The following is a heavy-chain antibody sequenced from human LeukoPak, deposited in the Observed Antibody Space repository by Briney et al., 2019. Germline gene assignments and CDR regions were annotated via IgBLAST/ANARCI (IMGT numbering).Heavy chain of an antibody. J-gene: IGHJ5*02. D-gene: IGHD7-27*01. CDR2: IISIFGTA. CDR3: ARDNLGRFDP. CDR1: GGTFSSYA. Sequence: ASVKVSCKASGGTFSSYAISWVRQAPGQGLEWMGGIISIFGTANYAQKFQGRVTITADESTSTAYMELSSLRSEDTAVYYCARDNLGRFDPWGQGTLVTVSS. V-gene: IGHV1-69*13.